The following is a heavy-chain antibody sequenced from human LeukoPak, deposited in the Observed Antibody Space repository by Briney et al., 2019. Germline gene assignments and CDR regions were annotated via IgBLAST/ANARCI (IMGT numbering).Heavy chain of an antibody. CDR3: ARHQGSGHFDF. D-gene: IGHD6-19*01. CDR2: IYYSGST. J-gene: IGHJ3*01. CDR1: GGSISSSSYY. Sequence: PSETLSLTCTVSGGSISSSSYYWGWIRQPPGKGLEWIGSIYYSGSTYYNPSLKSRVTISVDTSKNQFSLKLSSVTAADTAVYYCARHQGSGHFDFWGQGTMVTVSS. V-gene: IGHV4-39*01.